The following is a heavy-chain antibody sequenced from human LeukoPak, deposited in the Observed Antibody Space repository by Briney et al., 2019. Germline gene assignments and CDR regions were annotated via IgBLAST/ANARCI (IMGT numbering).Heavy chain of an antibody. D-gene: IGHD4-17*01. CDR1: GFTFRDYT. CDR3: ARASTEYAVTDGFDT. CDR2: VSFGSSYI. J-gene: IGHJ5*02. Sequence: KPGGSLRLSCAASGFTFRDYTMSWVRQSPGKGLQWVSYVSFGSSYISYADSLKGRFTISRDDAKSSVYLEMTSLRAEDTAVYYCARASTEYAVTDGFDTWGPGTLVTVSS. V-gene: IGHV3-21*01.